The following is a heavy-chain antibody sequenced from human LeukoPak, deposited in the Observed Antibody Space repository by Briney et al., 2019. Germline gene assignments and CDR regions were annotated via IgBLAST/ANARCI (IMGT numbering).Heavy chain of an antibody. CDR1: GFTFSIYW. CDR3: AREGWQWLAVCCWYFDL. J-gene: IGHJ2*01. V-gene: IGHV3-7*01. CDR2: IKQDGSEK. D-gene: IGHD6-19*01. Sequence: GGSQRLSCAASGFTFSIYWMSWVRQAPGKGLEWVANIKQDGSEKYYVDSVKGRFTISRDNAKNSLHLQMNSLRAEDTAVYYCAREGWQWLAVCCWYFDLWGRGTLVTVSS.